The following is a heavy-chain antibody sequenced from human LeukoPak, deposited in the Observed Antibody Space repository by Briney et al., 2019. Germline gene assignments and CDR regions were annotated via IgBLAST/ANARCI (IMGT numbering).Heavy chain of an antibody. D-gene: IGHD1-14*01. CDR2: IIPIFGIA. CDR1: GGTFSSYA. V-gene: IGHV1-69*04. Sequence: ASVKVSCKASGGTFSSYAISWVRQAPGQGLEWMGRIIPIFGIANYAQKSQGRVTITADKSTSTAYMELSSLRSEDTAVYYCASPPGNADPVGSYYFDYWGQGTLVTVSS. CDR3: ASPPGNADPVGSYYFDY. J-gene: IGHJ4*02.